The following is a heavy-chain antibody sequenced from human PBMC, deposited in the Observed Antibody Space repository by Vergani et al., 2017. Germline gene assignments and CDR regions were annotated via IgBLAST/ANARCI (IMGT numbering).Heavy chain of an antibody. V-gene: IGHV3-21*01. Sequence: EVQLVESGGGLVKPGGSLRLSCAASGFTFSSYSMNWVRQAPGKGLEWVSSISSSSSYIYYADSVKGRFTISRDNAKNSLYLQMNSLRAEDTAVYYCARDPSXYKGYYYYYYYMDVWGKGTTVTVSS. D-gene: IGHD4-11*01. CDR3: ARDPSXYKGYYYYYYYMDV. CDR2: ISSSSSYI. CDR1: GFTFSSYS. J-gene: IGHJ6*03.